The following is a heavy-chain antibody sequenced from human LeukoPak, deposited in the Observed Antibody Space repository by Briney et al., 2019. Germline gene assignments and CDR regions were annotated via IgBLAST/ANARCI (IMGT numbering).Heavy chain of an antibody. CDR1: GYTFTSYG. J-gene: IGHJ4*02. CDR3: ARSITIFGVVSYYFDY. Sequence: GASVKVSCKASGYTFTSYGITWVRQAPGQGLEWMGWISAYNGNTNYAQKLQGRVTMTTDTSTSTAYMELRSLRSDDTAVYYCARSITIFGVVSYYFDYWGQETLVTVSS. CDR2: ISAYNGNT. V-gene: IGHV1-18*01. D-gene: IGHD3-3*01.